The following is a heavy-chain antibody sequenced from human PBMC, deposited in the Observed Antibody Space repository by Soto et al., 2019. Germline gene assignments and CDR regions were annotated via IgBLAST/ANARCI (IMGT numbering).Heavy chain of an antibody. CDR1: GGSISSYY. CDR2: IYYSGST. V-gene: IGHV4-59*01. D-gene: IGHD5-12*01. J-gene: IGHJ3*02. CDR3: AREAMATIYEDAFDI. Sequence: SETLSLTCTVSGGSISSYYWSWIRQPPGKGLEWIGYIYYSGSTNYNPSLKSRVTISVDTSKNQFSLKLSSVTAADTAVYYCAREAMATIYEDAFDIWGQGTMVTVSS.